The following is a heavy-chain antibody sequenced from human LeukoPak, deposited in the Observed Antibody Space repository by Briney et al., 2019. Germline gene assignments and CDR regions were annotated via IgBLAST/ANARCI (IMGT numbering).Heavy chain of an antibody. CDR1: GGTFSSYA. CDR2: IIPILGIA. J-gene: IGHJ4*02. Sequence: SVKVSCKASGGTFSSYAISWVRQAPGQGLEWMGSIIPILGIANYAQKFQGRVTITADKSTSTAYMELSSLRSEDTAVYYCARETYCSSTSCPWSGGNHSNTAMVSYFDYWGQGTLVTVSS. D-gene: IGHD2-2*01. V-gene: IGHV1-69*04. CDR3: ARETYCSSTSCPWSGGNHSNTAMVSYFDY.